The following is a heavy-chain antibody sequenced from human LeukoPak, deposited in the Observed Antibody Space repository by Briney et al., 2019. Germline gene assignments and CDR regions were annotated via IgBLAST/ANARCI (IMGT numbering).Heavy chain of an antibody. CDR2: INPNSGGT. Sequence: ASVKVSCKASGYTFTGYYMHWVRQAPGQGLEWMGWINPNSGGTNYAQKFQGRVTMTRDTSISTAYMELSRLRSDDTAVYYCARGKSKVRGVINYWGQGTLVTVSS. V-gene: IGHV1-2*02. J-gene: IGHJ4*02. D-gene: IGHD3-10*01. CDR3: ARGKSKVRGVINY. CDR1: GYTFTGYY.